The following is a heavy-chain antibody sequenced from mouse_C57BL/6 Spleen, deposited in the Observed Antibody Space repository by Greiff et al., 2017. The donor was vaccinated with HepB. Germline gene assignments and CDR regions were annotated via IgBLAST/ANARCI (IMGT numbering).Heavy chain of an antibody. J-gene: IGHJ4*01. CDR3: ARTMGTLDYAMDY. V-gene: IGHV1-59*01. Sequence: VQLQQPGAELVRPGTSVKLSCKASGYTFTSYWMHWVKQRPGQGLEWIGVIDPSDSYTNYNQKFKGKATLTVDTSSSTAYMQLSSLTSEDSAVYYCARTMGTLDYAMDYWGQGTSVTVAS. D-gene: IGHD2-14*01. CDR2: IDPSDSYT. CDR1: GYTFTSYW.